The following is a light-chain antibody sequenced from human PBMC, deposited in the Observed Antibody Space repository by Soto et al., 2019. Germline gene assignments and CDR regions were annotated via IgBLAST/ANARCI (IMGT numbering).Light chain of an antibody. V-gene: IGKV1-5*03. CDR3: QQYNDYSPWT. CDR1: QSINIW. Sequence: DIQMTQSPSTLSASVGDRVTITCRASQSINIWLAWYQQKPGKAPKLLIYKASSLESGVPSRFSGSGSGTEFTLTISSLQPDDFAIYYCQQYNDYSPWTFGQGTKVDI. CDR2: KAS. J-gene: IGKJ1*01.